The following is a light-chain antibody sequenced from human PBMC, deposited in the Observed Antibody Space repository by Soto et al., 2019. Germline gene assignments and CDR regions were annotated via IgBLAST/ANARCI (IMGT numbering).Light chain of an antibody. J-gene: IGKJ4*01. CDR1: QSVLYSSNNKNY. CDR3: QQYYSPPLT. CDR2: WTS. V-gene: IGKV4-1*01. Sequence: DIVMTQSPDSLAVSLGERATINCKPSQSVLYSSNNKNYVAWYQQRPGQPPKLLIYWTSIRESGVPDRFSGSGSGTDFTLTISSLQAEDVAVCFCQQYYSPPLTFGGGTKVEIK.